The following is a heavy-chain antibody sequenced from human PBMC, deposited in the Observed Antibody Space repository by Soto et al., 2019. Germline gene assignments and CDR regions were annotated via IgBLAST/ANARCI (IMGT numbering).Heavy chain of an antibody. D-gene: IGHD6-13*01. J-gene: IGHJ6*02. CDR3: ARESPQQLHHRAIYYYGMDV. CDR2: IYYSGST. V-gene: IGHV4-31*03. CDR1: GGSISSGGYY. Sequence: SETLSLTCTVSGGSISSGGYYWSWIRQHPGKGLEWIGYIYYSGSTYYNPSLKSRVTISVDTSKNQFSLKLSSVTAADTAVYYCARESPQQLHHRAIYYYGMDVWGQGTTVTVSS.